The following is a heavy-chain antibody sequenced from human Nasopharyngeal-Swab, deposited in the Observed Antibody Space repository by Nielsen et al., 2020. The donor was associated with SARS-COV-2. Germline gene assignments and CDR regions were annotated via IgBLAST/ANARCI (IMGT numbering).Heavy chain of an antibody. J-gene: IGHJ6*02. V-gene: IGHV3-23*01. CDR3: AKDRDSGDDSDDYYHYYGMDV. Sequence: GESLKISCAASGFTFSSYGMHWVRQAPGKGLEWVSVISGSDHTTYYADSVKGRFTISRDNSKNTVNLQMNSLRVEDTAIYYCAKDRDSGDDSDDYYHYYGMDVWGQGTTVTVFS. D-gene: IGHD5-12*01. CDR1: GFTFSSYG. CDR2: ISGSDHTT.